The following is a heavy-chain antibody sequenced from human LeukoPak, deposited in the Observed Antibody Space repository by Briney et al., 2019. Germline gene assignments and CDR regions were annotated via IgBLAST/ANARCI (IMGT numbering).Heavy chain of an antibody. V-gene: IGHV3-48*01. Sequence: GGSLRLSCAASGFTFSSYSMNWVRQARGKGLEWVSYISSSSSTIYYADSVKGRFTISRDNAKNSLYLQMNSLRAEDTAVYYCASHIVATMGTWGQGTLVTVSS. CDR3: ASHIVATMGT. CDR2: ISSSSSTI. J-gene: IGHJ4*02. CDR1: GFTFSSYS. D-gene: IGHD5-12*01.